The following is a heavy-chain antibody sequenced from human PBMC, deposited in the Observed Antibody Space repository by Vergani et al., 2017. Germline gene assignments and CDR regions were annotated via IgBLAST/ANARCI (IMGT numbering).Heavy chain of an antibody. V-gene: IGHV4-59*01. J-gene: IGHJ5*02. CDR1: GGSISSYY. CDR2: ICYSGST. Sequence: QVQLQESGPGLVKPSETLSLTCTVSGGSISSYYWSWIRQPPGKGLEWIGYICYSGSTNYNPSPKSRVTISVDTSKNQFSLKLSSVTAADTAVYYCARALDFWRVPAFDPWGQGTLVTVSS. CDR3: ARALDFWRVPAFDP. D-gene: IGHD3-3*01.